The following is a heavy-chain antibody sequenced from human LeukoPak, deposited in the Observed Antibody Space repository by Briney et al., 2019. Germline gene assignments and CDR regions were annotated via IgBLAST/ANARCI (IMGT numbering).Heavy chain of an antibody. CDR1: GGSFSGYY. Sequence: SETLSLTCAVYGGSFSGYYWSWIRQPPGKGLEWIGYIFYSGSTNYNPSLKSRVTISVDTSKNQFSLKLSSVTAADTAVYYCARVFSYPLRAPFDPWGQGTLVTVSS. V-gene: IGHV4-59*01. CDR3: ARVFSYPLRAPFDP. D-gene: IGHD3-3*01. J-gene: IGHJ5*02. CDR2: IFYSGST.